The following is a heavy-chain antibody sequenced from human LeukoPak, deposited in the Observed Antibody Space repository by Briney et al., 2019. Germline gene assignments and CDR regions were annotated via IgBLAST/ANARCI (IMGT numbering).Heavy chain of an antibody. Sequence: SGTLSLTCAVSGGSISSSNWWSWVRQPPGNGLEWIGEIYHSGSTNYNPSLKSRVTISVDTSKNQFSLKLSSVTAADTAVYYCARGRGGGLRAFDIWGQGTMVTVSS. CDR1: GGSISSSNW. CDR3: ARGRGGGLRAFDI. CDR2: IYHSGST. D-gene: IGHD3-16*01. V-gene: IGHV4-4*02. J-gene: IGHJ3*02.